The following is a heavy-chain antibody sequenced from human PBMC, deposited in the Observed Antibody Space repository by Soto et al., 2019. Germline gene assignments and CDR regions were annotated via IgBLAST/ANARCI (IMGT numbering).Heavy chain of an antibody. Sequence: PGGSLRLSCAASGFTFSSYAMSWVRQAPGKGLEWVSAISGSGGSTYYADSAKGRFTISRDNSKNTLYLQMNSLRAEDTAVYYCAKDKSGITMVRGESDVWGQGTTVTVSS. CDR2: ISGSGGST. J-gene: IGHJ6*02. D-gene: IGHD3-10*01. CDR3: AKDKSGITMVRGESDV. V-gene: IGHV3-23*01. CDR1: GFTFSSYA.